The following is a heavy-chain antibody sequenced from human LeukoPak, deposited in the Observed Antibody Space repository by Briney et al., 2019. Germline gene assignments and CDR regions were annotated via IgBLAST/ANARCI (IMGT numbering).Heavy chain of an antibody. V-gene: IGHV3-7*01. CDR2: IKEDGSEK. CDR3: TRAITYFYGSVTYDWFDS. D-gene: IGHD3-10*01. Sequence: AGGSLRLSCAASGFTFSRYWMTWVRQAPGKGLEWVANIKEDGSEKHYADSVQGRFTISRDNAKNMVYLQMNSLRDDDTAIYYCTRAITYFYGSVTYDWFDSWGQGTRVTVSS. CDR1: GFTFSRYW. J-gene: IGHJ5*01.